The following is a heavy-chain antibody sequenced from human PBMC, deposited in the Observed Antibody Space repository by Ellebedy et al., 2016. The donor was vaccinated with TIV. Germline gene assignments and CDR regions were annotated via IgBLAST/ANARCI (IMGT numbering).Heavy chain of an antibody. J-gene: IGHJ6*02. CDR3: ARIYGSGSHYEGYYGMDV. D-gene: IGHD3-10*01. CDR1: GGTFSSYA. Sequence: AASVKVSCKASGGTFSSYAISWVRQAPGQGLAWMGGIIPIFGTANYAQKFQGRVTLTADESTSTAYMELSSLRSEDTAVYYCARIYGSGSHYEGYYGMDVWGQGTTVTVSS. CDR2: IIPIFGTA. V-gene: IGHV1-69*13.